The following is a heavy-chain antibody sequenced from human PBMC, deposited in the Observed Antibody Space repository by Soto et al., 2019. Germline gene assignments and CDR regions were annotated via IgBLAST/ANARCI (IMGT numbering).Heavy chain of an antibody. J-gene: IGHJ5*02. D-gene: IGHD1-26*01. Sequence: SVKVSCKASGGTFSSYAISWVRQAPGQGLEWMGGIIPIFGTANYAQTFQGRVTINADESTSTAYMELRSLRSEDTAVYYCASRTYTGSYYEGNWFDPWGQGTLVTVSS. CDR1: GGTFSSYA. CDR2: IIPIFGTA. CDR3: ASRTYTGSYYEGNWFDP. V-gene: IGHV1-69*13.